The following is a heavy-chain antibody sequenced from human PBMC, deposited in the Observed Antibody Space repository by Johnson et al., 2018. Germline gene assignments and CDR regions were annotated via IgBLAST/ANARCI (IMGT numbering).Heavy chain of an antibody. CDR2: RIRAGPI. J-gene: IGHJ1*01. CDR3: AAWSGDSRDLEH. D-gene: IGHD3-3*01. V-gene: IGHV3-11*01. Sequence: QLAQSGGALVELGGSLRXSCAASGFTLSDYSLSWIRPAPGKGLDWVSYRIRAGPIYYGDSVRGRFTISRDNAKNSLALQMNNLTAEDTAVYFCAAWSGDSRDLEHWGQGTLVTVSS. CDR1: GFTLSDYS.